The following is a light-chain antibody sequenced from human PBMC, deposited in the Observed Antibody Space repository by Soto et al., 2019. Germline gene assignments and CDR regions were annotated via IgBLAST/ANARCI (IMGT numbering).Light chain of an antibody. J-gene: IGKJ2*01. CDR1: QSVSSY. Sequence: EIVLTQSPATLSLSPGERATLSCRASQSVSSYLAWYQQKPGQAPRLLIYDASNRATGIPARFSGSGSGTYFTLTLSSLEHEDFAVYYCQPRRNWPPYTFGQGTKLEI. V-gene: IGKV3-11*01. CDR2: DAS. CDR3: QPRRNWPPYT.